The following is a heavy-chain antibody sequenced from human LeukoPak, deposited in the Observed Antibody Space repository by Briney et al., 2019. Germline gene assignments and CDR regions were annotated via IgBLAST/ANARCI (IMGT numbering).Heavy chain of an antibody. J-gene: IGHJ5*02. CDR2: SYPGDSDT. CDR1: GYSFTSYW. D-gene: IGHD2-2*02. V-gene: IGHV5-51*01. Sequence: GESLKISCKGSGYSFTSYWIGWVRQMPGKGLEWMGISYPGDSDTRYSPSFQGQVTISADKSISTAYLQWSSLKASDTAMYYCARLKVVPAAILFWFDPWGQGTLVTASS. CDR3: ARLKVVPAAILFWFDP.